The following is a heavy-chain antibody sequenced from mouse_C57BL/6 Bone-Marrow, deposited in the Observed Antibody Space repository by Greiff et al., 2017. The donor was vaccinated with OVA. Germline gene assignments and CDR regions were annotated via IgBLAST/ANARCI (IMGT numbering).Heavy chain of an antibody. D-gene: IGHD1-1*01. V-gene: IGHV1-54*01. Sequence: QVQLQQSGAELVRPGTSVKVSCKASGYAFTNYLIEWVKQRPGQGLEWIGVINPGSGGTNYNEKFKGKATLTADKSSSTVYMELSRLTSEDSAVYFCARHEGRITTVVAPGFAYWGQGTLVTVSA. CDR3: ARHEGRITTVVAPGFAY. J-gene: IGHJ3*01. CDR1: GYAFTNYL. CDR2: INPGSGGT.